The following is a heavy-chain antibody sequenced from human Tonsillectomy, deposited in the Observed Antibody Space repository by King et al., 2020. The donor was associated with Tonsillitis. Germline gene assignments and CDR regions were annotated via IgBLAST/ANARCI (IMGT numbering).Heavy chain of an antibody. Sequence: VQLVESGGGVVQPGRSLRLSCAASGFTFSSYGMHWVRQAPGKGLEWVAVIWYDGSNKYYADSVKGRFTISRDNSKNTLYLQMNSLRAEDTAVYYCARDRGEGGLLGYYFDYWGQGTLVTVSS. J-gene: IGHJ4*02. CDR2: IWYDGSNK. D-gene: IGHD1-26*01. V-gene: IGHV3-33*01. CDR1: GFTFSSYG. CDR3: ARDRGEGGLLGYYFDY.